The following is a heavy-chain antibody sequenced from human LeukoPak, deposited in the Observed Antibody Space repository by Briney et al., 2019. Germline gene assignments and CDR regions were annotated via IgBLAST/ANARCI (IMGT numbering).Heavy chain of an antibody. J-gene: IGHJ4*02. CDR3: AKGQGRGWKGLFDY. CDR1: GGSISSYY. V-gene: IGHV4-59*01. CDR2: IYYSGST. Sequence: PSETLSLTCTVSGGSISSYYWSWIRQPPGKGLEWIGYIYYSGSTNYNPSLKSRVTISVDTSKNQFSLKLSSVTAADTAVYYCAKGQGRGWKGLFDYWGQGTLVTVSS. D-gene: IGHD1-1*01.